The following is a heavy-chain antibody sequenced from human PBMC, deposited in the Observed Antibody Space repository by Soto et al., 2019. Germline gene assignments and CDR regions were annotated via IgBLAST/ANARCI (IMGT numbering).Heavy chain of an antibody. Sequence: GGSLRLSCAASGFTFSSYSMNWVRQAPGKGLEWVSYISSSSSTIYYADSVKGRFTISRDNAKNSLYLQMNSLRAEDTAVYYCARTYYDFWSGSFDYWGQGTLVT. D-gene: IGHD3-3*01. CDR1: GFTFSSYS. CDR2: ISSSSSTI. CDR3: ARTYYDFWSGSFDY. J-gene: IGHJ4*02. V-gene: IGHV3-48*01.